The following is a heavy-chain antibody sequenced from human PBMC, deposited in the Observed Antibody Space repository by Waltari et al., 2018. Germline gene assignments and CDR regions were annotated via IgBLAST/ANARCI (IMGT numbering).Heavy chain of an antibody. CDR2: IYHSGST. CDR3: ARGRYYDFWSGYSSRANWFDP. D-gene: IGHD3-3*01. Sequence: QVQLQESGPGLVKPSETLSLTCAVSGYSISSGYYWGWIRQPPGKGLEWIGSIYHSGSTYYNPSLKSRVTISVDTSKNQFSLKLSSVTAADTAVYYCARGRYYDFWSGYSSRANWFDPWGQGTLVTVSS. J-gene: IGHJ5*02. V-gene: IGHV4-38-2*01. CDR1: GYSISSGYY.